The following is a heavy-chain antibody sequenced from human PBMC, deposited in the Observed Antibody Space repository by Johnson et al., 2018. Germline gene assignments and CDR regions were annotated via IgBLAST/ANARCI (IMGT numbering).Heavy chain of an antibody. CDR3: PSLLTTALRTDTVAV. D-gene: IGHD4/OR15-4a*01. Sequence: QVQLVQSGAEVKKPGASVKVSCMASGYTFTSYDITWVRQTTGQGLEWMGWMNPNSGNTGYAQKFQGIVTMTRNTSIRTAYMGVSSLRSEDTAVYYCPSLLTTALRTDTVAVWGQGTTVTVSS. CDR1: GYTFTSYD. CDR2: MNPNSGNT. V-gene: IGHV1-8*01. J-gene: IGHJ6*02.